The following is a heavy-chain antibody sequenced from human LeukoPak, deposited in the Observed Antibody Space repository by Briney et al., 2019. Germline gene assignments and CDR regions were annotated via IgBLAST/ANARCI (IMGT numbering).Heavy chain of an antibody. CDR3: ARDTSGSGSYYLSTRWGMDV. Sequence: SQTLSLTCTVSGGSISSGGYYWSWIRQHPGKGLEWIGYIYYSGSTYYNPSLKSRVTISVDTSKNQFSLKLSSVTAADTAVYYCARDTSGSGSYYLSTRWGMDVWGQGTAVTVSS. J-gene: IGHJ6*02. CDR1: GGSISSGGYY. D-gene: IGHD3-10*01. V-gene: IGHV4-31*03. CDR2: IYYSGST.